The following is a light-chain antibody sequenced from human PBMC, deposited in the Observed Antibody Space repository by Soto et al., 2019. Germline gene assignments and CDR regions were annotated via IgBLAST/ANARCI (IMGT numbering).Light chain of an antibody. CDR1: RRVNNNF. CDR3: QQYGSSAVT. J-gene: IGKJ4*01. CDR2: DAS. V-gene: IGKV3D-20*01. Sequence: EIVLTQSPATLSLSPGERATLSCGASRRVNNNFLAWYQQRPGLAPRLLIYDASIRATGIPDRFSGGGSGTDFTLTSSGLEPEDFAVYYCQQYGSSAVTFGGGTKVEIK.